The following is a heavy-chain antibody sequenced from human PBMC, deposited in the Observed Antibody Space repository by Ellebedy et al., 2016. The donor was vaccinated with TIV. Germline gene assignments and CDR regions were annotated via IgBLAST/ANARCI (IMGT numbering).Heavy chain of an antibody. D-gene: IGHD3-9*01. Sequence: AASVKVTCKTSGYTFTGSYVNWVRQAPGLGLEWMGWITPNNGGTNYAQKFRCRVTMTRDTSINTAYMELSTLTSDDTAVYYCAISPNQYFFDYWGQGTLVTVSS. V-gene: IGHV1-2*02. CDR2: ITPNNGGT. J-gene: IGHJ4*02. CDR1: GYTFTGSY. CDR3: AISPNQYFFDY.